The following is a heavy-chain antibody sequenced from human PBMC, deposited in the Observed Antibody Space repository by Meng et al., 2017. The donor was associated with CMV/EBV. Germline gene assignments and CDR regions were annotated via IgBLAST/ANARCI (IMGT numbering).Heavy chain of an antibody. V-gene: IGHV3-21*01. D-gene: IGHD6-13*01. CDR1: GFTFSSYS. CDR3: ARDLQLFRSSWHPVDI. CDR2: ISSTSSYL. Sequence: GGSLRLSCAASGFTFSSYSMTWVRQAPGRGLEWVSSISSTSSYLYYADSVQGRFTISRDNAKNSLYLQMNSLRAEDTAVYYCARDLQLFRSSWHPVDIWGQGTMVTVSS. J-gene: IGHJ3*02.